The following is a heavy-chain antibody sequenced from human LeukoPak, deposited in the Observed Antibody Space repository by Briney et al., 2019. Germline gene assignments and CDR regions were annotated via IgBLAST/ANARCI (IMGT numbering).Heavy chain of an antibody. CDR2: IIPIFGTA. CDR1: GGTFSSYA. J-gene: IGHJ4*02. D-gene: IGHD1-1*01. V-gene: IGHV1-69*13. CDR3: ARGRNWNSPFDY. Sequence: SVKVSCKASGGTFSSYAISWVRQAPGQGLEWMGGIIPIFGTANYAQKFQGRVTITADESTSTAYMELSSLRSEDTAVYYCARGRNWNSPFDYWGQGTLVTVSS.